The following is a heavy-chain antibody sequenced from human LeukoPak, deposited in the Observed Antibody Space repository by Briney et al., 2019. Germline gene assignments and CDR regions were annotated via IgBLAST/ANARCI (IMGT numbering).Heavy chain of an antibody. CDR2: ITRSSNTI. J-gene: IGHJ4*02. V-gene: IGHV3-48*02. CDR1: GFTFSSYS. Sequence: GGSLRLSCAASGFTFSSYSMNWVRQAPGKGLEWVSYITRSSNTIHYRDSVKGRFTISRDNAKNSLYLQMNSLRDEDTAVYYCVRDPDALDYWGQGTLVTVSS. CDR3: VRDPDALDY.